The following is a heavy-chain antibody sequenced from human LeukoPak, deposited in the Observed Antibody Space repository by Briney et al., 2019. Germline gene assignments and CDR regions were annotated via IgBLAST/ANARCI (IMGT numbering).Heavy chain of an antibody. V-gene: IGHV4-59*01. J-gene: IGHJ4*02. Sequence: SETLSLTCTVSGGSISSYYWSWIRQPPGKGLEWIGYIYYSGSTNYNPSLKSRVTISVDTSKNQFSLKLSSVTAADTAVYYCASSSSWYRLGYWGQGTLVTVSS. CDR3: ASSSSWYRLGY. D-gene: IGHD6-13*01. CDR1: GGSISSYY. CDR2: IYYSGST.